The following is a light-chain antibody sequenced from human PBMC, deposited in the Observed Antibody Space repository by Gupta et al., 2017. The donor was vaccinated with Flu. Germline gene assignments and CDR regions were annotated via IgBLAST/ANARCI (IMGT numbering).Light chain of an antibody. V-gene: IGKV2-28*01. CDR2: LGS. CDR1: QRLLHSNGYNY. CDR3: MQALQTPWT. Sequence: IVMTKSPLSMPVTPGEPTSISCRSSQRLLHSNGYNYFDWYLQKPGQSPQLLIYLGSNRASGVPDRFSGSGSGTDFTLKISRVEADDVGVYYCMQALQTPWTFGQGTRVEIK. J-gene: IGKJ1*01.